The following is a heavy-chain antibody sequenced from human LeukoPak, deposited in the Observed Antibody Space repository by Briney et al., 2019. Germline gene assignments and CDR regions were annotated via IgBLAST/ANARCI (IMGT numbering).Heavy chain of an antibody. V-gene: IGHV1-2*02. D-gene: IGHD2-15*01. CDR2: INPNSGGA. J-gene: IGHJ4*02. CDR1: GYTFTGYY. CDR3: ARGPLVVVAATPFDY. Sequence: ASVKVSCKASGYTFTGYYMHWVRQAPGQGLEWMGWINPNSGGANYAQKFQGRVTMTRDTSISTAYMELSRPRSDDTAVYYCARGPLVVVAATPFDYWGQGTLVTVSS.